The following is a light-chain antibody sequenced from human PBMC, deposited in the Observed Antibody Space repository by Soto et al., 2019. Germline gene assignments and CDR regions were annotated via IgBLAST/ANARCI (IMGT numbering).Light chain of an antibody. CDR3: QQYGTVPWT. V-gene: IGKV3-20*01. J-gene: IGKJ1*01. CDR2: AAS. Sequence: EIVLTQSPGTLSLSPGERATLSCRASQSVSSSYLAWYQQKPGQSPRLLLYAASSRASGIPDRFSGSGSGTDFTLSINGLDPEDLAVYYCQQYGTVPWTFGQGTKVDIK. CDR1: QSVSSSY.